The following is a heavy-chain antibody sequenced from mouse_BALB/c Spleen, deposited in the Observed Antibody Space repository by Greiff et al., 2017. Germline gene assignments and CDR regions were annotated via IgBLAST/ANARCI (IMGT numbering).Heavy chain of an antibody. CDR3: ARFERSMITTRDWYFDV. D-gene: IGHD2-4*01. CDR1: GDSITSGY. CDR2: ISYSGST. Sequence: EVQLVESGPSLVKPSQTLSLTCSVTGDSITSGYWNWIRKFPGNKLEYMGYISYSGSTYYNPSLKSRISITRDTSKNQYYLQLNSVTTEDTATYYCARFERSMITTRDWYFDVWGAGTTVTVSS. J-gene: IGHJ1*01. V-gene: IGHV3-8*02.